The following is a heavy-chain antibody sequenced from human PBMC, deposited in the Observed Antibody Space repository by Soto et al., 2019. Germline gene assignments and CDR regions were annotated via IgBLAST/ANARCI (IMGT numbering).Heavy chain of an antibody. CDR2: IDWDDDK. D-gene: IGHD4-4*01. V-gene: IGHV2-70*11. CDR1: GFSLSTSGMC. CDR3: ARIRLGTDYTRLYFDY. Sequence: SGPTLVNPTPTLTLTCTFSGFSLSTSGMCVSWIRQPPGKALEWLARIDWDDDKYYSTSLKTRLTISKDTSKNQVVLTMTNMDPVDTATYYCARIRLGTDYTRLYFDYWGQGTLVTVSS. J-gene: IGHJ4*02.